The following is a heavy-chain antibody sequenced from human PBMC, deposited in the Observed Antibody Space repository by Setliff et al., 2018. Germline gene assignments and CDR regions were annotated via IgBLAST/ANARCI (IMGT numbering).Heavy chain of an antibody. CDR1: GYTFTGYY. V-gene: IGHV1-2*04. D-gene: IGHD3-3*01. CDR3: ARGPRITIFGVVSLSLYGMDV. CDR2: INPNSGGT. Sequence: ASVKVSCKASGYTFTGYYMHWVRQATGQGLEWMGWINPNSGGTNYAQKFQGWVTMTRDTSISTAYMELSRLRSDDTAVYYCARGPRITIFGVVSLSLYGMDVWGQGTTVTVSS. J-gene: IGHJ6*02.